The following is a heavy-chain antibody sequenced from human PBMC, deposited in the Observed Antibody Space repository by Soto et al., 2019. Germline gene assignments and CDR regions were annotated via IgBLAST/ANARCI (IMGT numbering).Heavy chain of an antibody. Sequence: PSETLSLTCTVSGGSISGYYWSWIRQPPGKGLEWIGYIYYSGSTNYNPSLKSRVTISVDTSKSQFSLRLSSVTAADTAVYYCARHTYGHYVDIDYWGQGTLVTVSS. V-gene: IGHV4-59*08. CDR3: ARHTYGHYVDIDY. CDR2: IYYSGST. D-gene: IGHD4-17*01. J-gene: IGHJ4*02. CDR1: GGSISGYY.